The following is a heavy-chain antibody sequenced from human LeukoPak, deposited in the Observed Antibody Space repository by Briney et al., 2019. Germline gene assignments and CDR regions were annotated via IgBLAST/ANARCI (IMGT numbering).Heavy chain of an antibody. CDR3: ARLLLSGNYFDY. CDR1: GYSISSAYH. D-gene: IGHD2-21*02. Sequence: KPSETLSLTCAVSGYSISSAYHWGWIRPPPGKGLEWVGNIYHSGSTYYNPSLESRVTISVDTSKNQFSLKMSSVTAADTAVHCCARLLLSGNYFDYWGQGTLVTVSS. CDR2: IYHSGST. V-gene: IGHV4-38-2*01. J-gene: IGHJ4*02.